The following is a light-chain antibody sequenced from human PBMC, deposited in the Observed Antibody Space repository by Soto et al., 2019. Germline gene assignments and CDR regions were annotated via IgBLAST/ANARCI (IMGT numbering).Light chain of an antibody. V-gene: IGKV3-15*01. CDR1: ESVSRN. Sequence: EVVMTQSPSTLSVSPGERATLSCRASESVSRNLAWYQQKPGQAPRLLIYDASTRATGIPDRFSGSGSGTDFTLTISRLEPEDFAVYYCQQHSNWPRTFGQGTKVDIK. J-gene: IGKJ1*01. CDR3: QQHSNWPRT. CDR2: DAS.